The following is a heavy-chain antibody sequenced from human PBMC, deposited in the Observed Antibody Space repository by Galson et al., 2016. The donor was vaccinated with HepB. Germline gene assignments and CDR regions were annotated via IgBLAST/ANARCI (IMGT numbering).Heavy chain of an antibody. Sequence: SVKVSCKASGYTFTSYDTNWVRQAPGQGPEWMGVINPSGGSTTYAQKFQGRVTMTSDTSTNTVYMDLRSLRSEDTAVYSCARDKGEAAAGRGNFDYWGQGTLVTVSS. CDR3: ARDKGEAAAGRGNFDY. CDR2: INPSGGST. CDR1: GYTFTSYD. D-gene: IGHD6-25*01. V-gene: IGHV1-46*01. J-gene: IGHJ4*02.